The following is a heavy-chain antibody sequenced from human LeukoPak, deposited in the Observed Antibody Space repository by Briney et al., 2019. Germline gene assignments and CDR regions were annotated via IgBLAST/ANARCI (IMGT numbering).Heavy chain of an antibody. J-gene: IGHJ2*01. CDR3: ATFYYGTRFDL. CDR1: GFTFSTYS. V-gene: IGHV3-21*01. CDR2: ISSSSSYI. D-gene: IGHD3-10*01. Sequence: GGSLRLSCAASGFTFSTYSMNWVRQAPGKGLEWVSSISSSSSYIYYADSVKGRFTISRDNAKNSLYLQMNSLRAEDTAVYYCATFYYGTRFDLWGRGTLVTVSS.